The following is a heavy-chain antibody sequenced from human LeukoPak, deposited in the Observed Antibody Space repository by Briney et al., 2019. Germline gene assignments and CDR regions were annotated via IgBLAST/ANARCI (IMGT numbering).Heavy chain of an antibody. J-gene: IGHJ4*02. CDR1: GFTFDDYA. D-gene: IGHD6-13*01. CDR3: ARDLGPGYSSSWYDY. V-gene: IGHV3-48*04. CDR2: ISSSSSTI. Sequence: PGRSLRLSCAASGFTFDDYAMHWVRQAPGKGLGWVSYISSSSSTIYYADSVKGRFTISRDNAKNSLYLQMNSLRAEDTAVYYCARDLGPGYSSSWYDYWGQGTLVTVSS.